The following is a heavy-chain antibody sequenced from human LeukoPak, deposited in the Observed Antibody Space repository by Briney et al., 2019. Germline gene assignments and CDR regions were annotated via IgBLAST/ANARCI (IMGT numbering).Heavy chain of an antibody. CDR2: IKQDGSEK. V-gene: IGHV3-7*01. CDR3: VRDGEYSASPGFDY. D-gene: IGHD5-12*01. J-gene: IGHJ4*02. CDR1: GFTFSNYW. Sequence: GGSLRLSCAASGFTFSNYWMNGVRQAPGKGLEWVANIKQDGSEKYYVDSVKGRFSISRDNAKNALFLQMNSLRVEDTAVYYCVRDGEYSASPGFDYWGQGILVTVSS.